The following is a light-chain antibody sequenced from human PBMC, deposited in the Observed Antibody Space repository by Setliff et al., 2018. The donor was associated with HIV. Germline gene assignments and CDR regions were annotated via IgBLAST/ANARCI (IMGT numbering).Light chain of an antibody. V-gene: IGLV2-23*01. CDR3: CSNTGSNTYV. J-gene: IGLJ1*01. Sequence: QSVLTQPASVSGSPGQSITISCTGTSSDVGRYNLVSWYQQHPGKAPKLMIYQATKRPSGVSNRFSGSKSGNTASLTISGLRADDEADYYCCSNTGSNTYVFGTGTKVTVL. CDR2: QAT. CDR1: SSDVGRYNL.